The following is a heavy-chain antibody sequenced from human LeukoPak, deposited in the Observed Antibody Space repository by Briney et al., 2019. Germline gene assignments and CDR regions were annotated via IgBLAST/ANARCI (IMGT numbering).Heavy chain of an antibody. CDR3: ARGISYYDSSAYSI. J-gene: IGHJ3*02. V-gene: IGHV1-2*02. D-gene: IGHD3-22*01. Sequence: ASVKVSCKASGYTFTGYYMHWVLQAPGQGLEWMGWINPNSGGTNYAQKFQGRVTMTRDTSISTAYMELSRLRSDDTAVYYCARGISYYDSSAYSIWGQGTMVTVSS. CDR1: GYTFTGYY. CDR2: INPNSGGT.